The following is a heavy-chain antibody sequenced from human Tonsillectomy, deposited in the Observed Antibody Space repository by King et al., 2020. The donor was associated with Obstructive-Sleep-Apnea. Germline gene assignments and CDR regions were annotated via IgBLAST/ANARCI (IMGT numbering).Heavy chain of an antibody. D-gene: IGHD3-16*01. CDR2: IYSGGGT. V-gene: IGHV3-66*01. J-gene: IGHJ6*02. Sequence: EVQLVESGGGLVQPGGSLRLSCAASGFTVSSNYMSWVRQAPGKGLEWVSVIYSGGGTYYADPVKGRFNITRDNSKNTRYLQMNSLRAEDTAVYYCARDWGANYYYYYGMDVWGQGTTVTVSS. CDR1: GFTVSSNY. CDR3: ARDWGANYYYYYGMDV.